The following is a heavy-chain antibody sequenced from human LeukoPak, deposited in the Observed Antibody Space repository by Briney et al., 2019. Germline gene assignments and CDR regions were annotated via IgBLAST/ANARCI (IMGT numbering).Heavy chain of an antibody. CDR2: ISSSSSYI. Sequence: PGGSLRLSCAASGFTFSSYSMNWVRQAPGKGLEWVSSISSSSSYIYYADSVEGRFTISRDNAKNSLYLQMNSLRAEDTAVYYCARVRHSSSWYAGDLGYWGQGTLVTVSS. V-gene: IGHV3-21*01. J-gene: IGHJ4*02. D-gene: IGHD6-13*01. CDR3: ARVRHSSSWYAGDLGY. CDR1: GFTFSSYS.